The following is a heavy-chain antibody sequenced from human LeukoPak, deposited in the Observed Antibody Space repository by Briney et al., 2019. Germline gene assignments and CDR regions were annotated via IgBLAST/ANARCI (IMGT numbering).Heavy chain of an antibody. CDR3: AWLIGDY. CDR2: INHSGST. J-gene: IGHJ4*02. D-gene: IGHD3-22*01. V-gene: IGHV4-34*01. Sequence: AETLSLTCAVYGGSFSGYYWSWIRQPPGKGLEWIGEINHSGSTNYNPSLKSRVTISVDTSKNQFSLKLSSVIAADTAVYYCAWLIGDYWGQGTLVTVSS. CDR1: GGSFSGYY.